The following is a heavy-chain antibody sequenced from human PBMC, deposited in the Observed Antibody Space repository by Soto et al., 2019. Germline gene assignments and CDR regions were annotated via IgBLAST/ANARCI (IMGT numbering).Heavy chain of an antibody. Sequence: XGSLRLSCSVSGFTFSNYGIHWVRQAPGKGLEWVSVISYDGSNKYYADSVKGRFTISRDNSKNTLYLQMNSLRAEDTAVYYCAKDVSQYSSSWAWYFDYWGQGTLVTVSS. D-gene: IGHD6-13*01. CDR1: GFTFSNYG. J-gene: IGHJ4*02. CDR3: AKDVSQYSSSWAWYFDY. CDR2: ISYDGSNK. V-gene: IGHV3-30*18.